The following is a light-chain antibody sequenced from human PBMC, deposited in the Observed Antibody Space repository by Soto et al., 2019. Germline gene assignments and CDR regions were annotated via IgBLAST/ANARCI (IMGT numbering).Light chain of an antibody. CDR3: QQYNNWPQA. J-gene: IGKJ1*01. V-gene: IGKV3-15*01. CDR2: DAS. Sequence: EIVMTQSPATLSVSPGERATLSCRASQSISNNLGWYQQRPGQAPRLLIYDASTRATGIPARLIGSGSGTEFTLTISSLQSEDFAVYYFQQYNNWPQAFGQGTKVEIK. CDR1: QSISNN.